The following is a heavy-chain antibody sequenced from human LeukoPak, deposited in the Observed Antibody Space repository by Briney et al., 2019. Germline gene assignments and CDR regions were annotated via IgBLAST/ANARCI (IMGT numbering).Heavy chain of an antibody. CDR2: ISGSGGST. V-gene: IGHV3-23*01. CDR1: GFTFSSYA. CDR3: ARDLNNGSYHWFDP. D-gene: IGHD1-26*01. J-gene: IGHJ5*02. Sequence: GGSLRLSCAASGFTFSSYAMSWVRQAPGKGLEWVSAISGSGGSTYYADSVKGRFTISRDNSKNTLYLQMNSLRAEDTAVYYCARDLNNGSYHWFDPWGQGTLVTVSS.